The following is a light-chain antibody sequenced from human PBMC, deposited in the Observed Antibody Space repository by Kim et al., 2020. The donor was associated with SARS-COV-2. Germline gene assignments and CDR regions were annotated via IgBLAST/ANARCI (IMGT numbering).Light chain of an antibody. CDR2: QDS. Sequence: SYELTQPPSVSVSPGQTASITCSGDKLGDKYACWYQQKSGQSPVLVIYQDSKRSSGIPERFSGSNSGNTATLTISGTQAMDEADYYCQAWDSSTVVFGGG. V-gene: IGLV3-1*01. CDR1: KLGDKY. CDR3: QAWDSSTVV. J-gene: IGLJ2*01.